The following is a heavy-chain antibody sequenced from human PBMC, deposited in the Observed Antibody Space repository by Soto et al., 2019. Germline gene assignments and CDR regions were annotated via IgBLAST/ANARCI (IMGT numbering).Heavy chain of an antibody. CDR3: AGMPYTSGLRFDP. CDR1: GDSYSISTYS. V-gene: IGHV4-30-2*01. J-gene: IGHJ5*02. Sequence: PSETLSLTCTLSGDSYSISTYSWRWIRQPPGKALQWIGFIYQSGVTSYTPSLASRVSISLDRSNNQCSLKLKSVTAADTAVYFCAGMPYTSGLRFDPWGPGTLVTV. CDR2: IYQSGVT. D-gene: IGHD6-19*01.